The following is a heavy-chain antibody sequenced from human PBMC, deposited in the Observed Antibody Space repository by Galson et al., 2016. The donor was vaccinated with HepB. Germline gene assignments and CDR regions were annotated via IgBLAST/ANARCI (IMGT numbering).Heavy chain of an antibody. CDR3: ARDSAWGYSDY. J-gene: IGHJ4*02. V-gene: IGHV3-33*01. D-gene: IGHD3-16*01. CDR2: IWYDGGNK. CDR1: GFTFSHYG. Sequence: SLRLSCAASGFTFSHYGMHWVRQAPGKGLEWVAVIWYDGGNKFYAGSVQGRFTISRDNSKNTLHLQMNDLRAEDTAVYYCARDSAWGYSDYWGQGTLVTVSS.